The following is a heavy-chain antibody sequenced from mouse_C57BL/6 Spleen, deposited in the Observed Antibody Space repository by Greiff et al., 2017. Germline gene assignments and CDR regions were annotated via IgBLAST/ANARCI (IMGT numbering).Heavy chain of an antibody. CDR2: ISYDGSN. CDR1: GYSITSGYY. V-gene: IGHV3-6*01. CDR3: ARASNWDEGYAMDY. Sequence: EVKLMESGPGLVKPSQSLSLTCSVTGYSITSGYYWNWIRQFPGNKLEWMGYISYDGSNNYKPSLKNRISITRDTSKNQFFMKLNSLTTEDTATYYCARASNWDEGYAMDYWGQGTSVTVSS. D-gene: IGHD4-1*01. J-gene: IGHJ4*01.